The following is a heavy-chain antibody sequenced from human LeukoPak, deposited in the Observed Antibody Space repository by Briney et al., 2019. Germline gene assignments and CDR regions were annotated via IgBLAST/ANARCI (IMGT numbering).Heavy chain of an antibody. Sequence: SETLSLTCTVSGGSISSSDYYWGWIRQPPGKGLEWIGSIYYSGSTYYNPSLKGRVTMSVDTSKNQFSLKLSSVTAADTAVYYCARDNTGYFDYWGQGTLVTVSS. V-gene: IGHV4-39*07. CDR2: IYYSGST. CDR3: ARDNTGYFDY. D-gene: IGHD2/OR15-2a*01. CDR1: GGSISSSDYY. J-gene: IGHJ4*02.